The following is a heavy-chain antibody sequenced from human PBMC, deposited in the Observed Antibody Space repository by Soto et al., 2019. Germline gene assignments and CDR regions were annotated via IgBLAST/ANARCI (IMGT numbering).Heavy chain of an antibody. V-gene: IGHV1-18*01. J-gene: IGHJ4*02. CDR3: AREDSVVVTAIGLDY. D-gene: IGHD2-21*02. CDR1: GYTFTSYG. CDR2: ISAYNGNT. Sequence: ASVKVSCKASGYTFTSYGISWVRQAPGQGLEWMGWISAYNGNTNYAQKLQGRVTMTTDTSTSTAYMELRSLRSDDAAVYYCAREDSVVVTAIGLDYWGQGTLVTVSS.